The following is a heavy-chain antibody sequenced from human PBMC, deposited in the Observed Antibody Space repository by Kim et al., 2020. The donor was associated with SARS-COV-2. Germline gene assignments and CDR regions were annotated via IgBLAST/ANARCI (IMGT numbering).Heavy chain of an antibody. Sequence: GGSLRLSCAASGFTFRSYAMHWVRQAPGKGLEYVSAISSNGGSTYYANSVKGRFTISRDNSKNTLYLQMGSLRPEDMAVYYCARSIVGATGALDYWGQGTLVTVSS. CDR1: GFTFRSYA. D-gene: IGHD1-26*01. CDR3: ARSIVGATGALDY. CDR2: ISSNGGST. J-gene: IGHJ4*02. V-gene: IGHV3-64*01.